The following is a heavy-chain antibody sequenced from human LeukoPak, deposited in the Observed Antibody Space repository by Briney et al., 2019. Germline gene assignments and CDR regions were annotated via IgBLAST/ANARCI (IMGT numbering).Heavy chain of an antibody. CDR2: IRTKAYSGTT. V-gene: IGHV3-49*04. Sequence: GGSLRLSCTASGFTSGDYAMSWVRQAPGKGLEWVGSIRTKAYSGTTEYAASVKGRFSISRDDSKSIAYLQMNSLKTEDTAVYYCTRSWDHFDYWGQGTLVTVSS. CDR1: GFTSGDYA. D-gene: IGHD6-13*01. J-gene: IGHJ4*02. CDR3: TRSWDHFDY.